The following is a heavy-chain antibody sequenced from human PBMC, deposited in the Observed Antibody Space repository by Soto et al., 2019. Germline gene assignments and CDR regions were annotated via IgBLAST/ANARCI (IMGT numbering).Heavy chain of an antibody. J-gene: IGHJ4*02. CDR3: ARGRRRTTVDY. CDR2: ISSSGATI. V-gene: IGHV3-11*01. CDR1: GFTFSDHY. Sequence: LRLSCAASGFTFSDHYMSWIRQAPGKGLEWVSYISSSGATIYYADSVKGRFTISRDNAKNSLYLQMNSLRAEDTAVYYCARGRRRTTVDYWGQGTLVTVSS.